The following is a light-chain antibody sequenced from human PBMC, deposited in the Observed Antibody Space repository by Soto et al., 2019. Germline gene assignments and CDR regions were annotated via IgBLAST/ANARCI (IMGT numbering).Light chain of an antibody. CDR3: QQYNNGLPVT. CDR2: GAS. V-gene: IGKV3-15*01. Sequence: EIVMTQSPATRSVSPGERVTLSCRASQSVSSNLAWYQQKPGQAPRLLIFGASTRVTGIPARFSGSGSGTEFTLTISSLQSEDFAIYYCQQYNNGLPVTFGQGTKLEIK. CDR1: QSVSSN. J-gene: IGKJ2*01.